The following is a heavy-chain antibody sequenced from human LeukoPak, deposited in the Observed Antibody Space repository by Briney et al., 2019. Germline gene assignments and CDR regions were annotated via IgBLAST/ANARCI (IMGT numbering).Heavy chain of an antibody. V-gene: IGHV3-66*01. D-gene: IGHD3-10*01. CDR2: IYSGGNT. CDR1: GFTVSSNY. CDR3: ARGLWFGELSY. Sequence: GGSLRLSCAASGFTVSSNYTSWVRQAPGEGLEWGSVIYSGGNTYYADSVKGRFTISRDNSKNTLYLQMNSPRAEDTAVYYCARGLWFGELSYWGQGTLVTVSS. J-gene: IGHJ4*02.